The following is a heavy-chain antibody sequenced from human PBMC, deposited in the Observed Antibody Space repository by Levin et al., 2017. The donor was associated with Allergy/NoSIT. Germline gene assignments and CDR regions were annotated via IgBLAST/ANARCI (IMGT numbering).Heavy chain of an antibody. CDR1: GYTFTGYY. CDR3: ASYCSSTSCYSGGGLDV. V-gene: IGHV1-2*06. D-gene: IGHD2-2*02. CDR2: INPNSGGT. Sequence: ESLKISCKASGYTFTGYYMHWVRQAPGQGLEWMGRINPNSGGTNYAQKFQGRVTMTRDTSISTAYMELSRLRSDDTAVYYCASYCSSTSCYSGGGLDVWGKGTTVTVSS. J-gene: IGHJ6*04.